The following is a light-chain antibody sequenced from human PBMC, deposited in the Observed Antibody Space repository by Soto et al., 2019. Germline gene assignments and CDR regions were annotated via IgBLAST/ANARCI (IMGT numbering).Light chain of an antibody. J-gene: IGKJ1*01. CDR1: QRITSAY. V-gene: IGKV3-20*01. CDR2: GAF. Sequence: EIVLTQSPGTLSLSPGERATLSCRASQRITSAYLAWYQQKPGRAPRLVIYGAFNKATGIPDRFSASGSGTDFTLTISGLEPEDSAVYFCQRYGTPPWTFGQGTKVEIK. CDR3: QRYGTPPWT.